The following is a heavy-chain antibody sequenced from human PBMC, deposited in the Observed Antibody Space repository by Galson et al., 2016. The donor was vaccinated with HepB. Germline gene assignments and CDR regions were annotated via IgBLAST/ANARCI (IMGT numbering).Heavy chain of an antibody. V-gene: IGHV1-24*01. D-gene: IGHD3-3*01. CDR3: AAADFWNAYFVDS. CDR2: FAPEAGKT. J-gene: IGHJ4*02. CDR1: GIPLSELS. Sequence: SVKVSCKVSGIPLSELSMHWVRQAPGKGFEWVGGFAPEAGKTLYAQKFQGRVTMTEDTSTDTVYMELTSLRSEDTAMYYCAAADFWNAYFVDSWGQGTLVTVSS.